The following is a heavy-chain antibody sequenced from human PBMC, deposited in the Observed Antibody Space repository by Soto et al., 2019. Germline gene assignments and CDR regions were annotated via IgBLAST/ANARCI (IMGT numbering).Heavy chain of an antibody. CDR2: IWFDGSQS. V-gene: IGHV3-33*01. CDR3: VGSESFYLDY. D-gene: IGHD3-10*01. CDR1: GFTFSRYG. J-gene: IGHJ4*02. Sequence: GSLRLSCAVSGFTFSRYGMHWVRQAPGKGLEWVTVIWFDGSQSHYADSVKGRFTISRDDSKNTLYLQMDSLRAEDTAIYYCVGSESFYLDYWGQGTLDTVSS.